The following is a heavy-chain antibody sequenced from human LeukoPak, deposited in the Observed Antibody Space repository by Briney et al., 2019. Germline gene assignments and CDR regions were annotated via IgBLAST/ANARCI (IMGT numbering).Heavy chain of an antibody. CDR1: GGSISSSSYY. Sequence: SETLSLTCTVSGGSISSSSYYWGWIRQPPGKGLEWIGSIYYSGSTDYNPSLKSRVTLSVDTSKNQFSLKLNFVTAADTAVYYCARRKDRTYPFDYWGQGTLVTVSS. CDR2: IYYSGST. CDR3: ARRKDRTYPFDY. J-gene: IGHJ4*02. V-gene: IGHV4-39*07. D-gene: IGHD1-1*01.